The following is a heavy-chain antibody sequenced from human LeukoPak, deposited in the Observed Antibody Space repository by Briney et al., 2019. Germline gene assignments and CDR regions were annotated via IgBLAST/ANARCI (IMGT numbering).Heavy chain of an antibody. CDR2: ISYDGIDK. Sequence: GGSLRLSCAASGFTFSSYAMHWVRQTPGKGLEWAAVISYDGIDKYYADSVKGRFTISRDNSKNTLYLQMNSLKSEDTAVYYCAKGSCSSTTCLKTDWGQGAPVTVSS. CDR1: GFTFSSYA. J-gene: IGHJ4*02. V-gene: IGHV3-30*18. D-gene: IGHD2-2*01. CDR3: AKGSCSSTTCLKTD.